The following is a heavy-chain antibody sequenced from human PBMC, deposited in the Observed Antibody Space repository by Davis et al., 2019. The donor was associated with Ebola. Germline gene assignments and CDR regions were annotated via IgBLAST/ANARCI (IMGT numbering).Heavy chain of an antibody. V-gene: IGHV4-34*01. CDR3: ARGSRLLLRRGYYYYGMDV. CDR1: GGSFSGYY. J-gene: IGHJ6*02. Sequence: SETLSPTCAVYGGSFSGYYWRWIRQPPGKGLEWTGEINHSGSTNYNPSLKSRVTISVDTSKNQFSLKLSSVTAADTAVYYCARGSRLLLRRGYYYYGMDVWGQGTTVTVSS. CDR2: INHSGST. D-gene: IGHD3-22*01.